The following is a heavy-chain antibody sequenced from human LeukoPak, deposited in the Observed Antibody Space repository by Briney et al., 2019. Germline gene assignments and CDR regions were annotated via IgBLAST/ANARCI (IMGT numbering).Heavy chain of an antibody. J-gene: IGHJ5*02. D-gene: IGHD2-15*01. CDR1: GGSISSGDYY. CDR2: IYYSGST. CDR3: ARARRIVVVVAAFPNWFDP. V-gene: IGHV4-30-4*01. Sequence: SETLSLTCTVSGGSISSGDYYWSWIRQPPGKGLEWIGYIYYSGSTYYNPSLKSRVTISVDTSKNQFSLKLSSVTAADTAVYYCARARRIVVVVAAFPNWFDPWGQGTLVTVSS.